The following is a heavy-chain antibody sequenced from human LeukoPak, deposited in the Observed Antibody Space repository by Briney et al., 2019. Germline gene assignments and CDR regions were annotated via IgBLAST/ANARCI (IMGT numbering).Heavy chain of an antibody. Sequence: GGSLRLSCAASGFTFSSYEMNWVRQAPGKGLEWVSYISSSGSTIYYADSVKGRFTISRDNAKNSLYLQMNSLRAEDTAVYYCARDREGYDFWSGYKYWGQGTLVTVSS. CDR2: ISSSGSTI. CDR3: ARDREGYDFWSGYKY. J-gene: IGHJ4*02. V-gene: IGHV3-48*03. D-gene: IGHD3-3*01. CDR1: GFTFSSYE.